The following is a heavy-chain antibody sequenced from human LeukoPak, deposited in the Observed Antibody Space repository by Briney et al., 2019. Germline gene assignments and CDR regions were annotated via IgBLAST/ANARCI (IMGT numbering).Heavy chain of an antibody. Sequence: GGSLRLSCAASGFTFNNAWMNWVRQAPGKGLEWVGRVKTRTDGETTDHSAPVKGRFIISRDDSKNTLYLQMNSLMTEDTAVYYCTSRLATTNDYWGQGTLVTVSS. CDR1: GFTFNNAW. CDR2: VKTRTDGETT. V-gene: IGHV3-15*01. J-gene: IGHJ4*02. CDR3: TSRLATTNDY. D-gene: IGHD5-24*01.